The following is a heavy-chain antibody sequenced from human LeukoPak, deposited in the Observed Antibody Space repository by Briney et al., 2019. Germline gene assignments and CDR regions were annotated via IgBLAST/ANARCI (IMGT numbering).Heavy chain of an antibody. CDR3: ERVLARIVRFDP. V-gene: IGHV4-34*01. D-gene: IGHD3-22*01. CDR1: GGSFSGYY. J-gene: IGHJ5*02. Sequence: SETLSLTCAVYGGSFSGYYWSWIRQPPGRGLEWIGEINHSGSTNYNPSLKSRVTISVDTSKNQFSLKLSSVTAADTAVYYCERVLARIVRFDPWGQGTLVTVSS. CDR2: INHSGST.